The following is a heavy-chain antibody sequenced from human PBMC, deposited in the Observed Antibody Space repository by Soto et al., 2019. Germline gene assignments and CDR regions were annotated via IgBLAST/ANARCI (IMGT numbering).Heavy chain of an antibody. J-gene: IGHJ6*04. CDR3: HFAWIVHCGMDV. D-gene: IGHD3-9*01. CDR1: GGSISSSSYY. CDR2: IYYSGST. Sequence: PSETLSLTCTVSGGSISSSSYYWGWIRQPPGKGLEWIGSIYYSGSTYYNPSLKSRVTISVDTSKNQFSLKLSSVTAADTAVYDGHFAWIVHCGMDVWGKETRFTVAS. V-gene: IGHV4-39*01.